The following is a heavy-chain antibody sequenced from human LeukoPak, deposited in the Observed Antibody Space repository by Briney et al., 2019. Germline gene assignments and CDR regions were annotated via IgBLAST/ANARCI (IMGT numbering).Heavy chain of an antibody. CDR2: IYYGGGT. J-gene: IGHJ5*02. CDR1: GGSISSSDYY. CDR3: ARALGYCGGGSCTRGYNWFDP. D-gene: IGHD2-15*01. Sequence: PSETLSLTCTVSGGSISSSDYYWGWLRQPPGKGLEWIGSIYYGGGTYYNPSLKSRVTISVDTSMNQFSLKLSFVTIADTAVYYCARALGYCGGGSCTRGYNWFDPWGQGTLVTVPS. V-gene: IGHV4-39*01.